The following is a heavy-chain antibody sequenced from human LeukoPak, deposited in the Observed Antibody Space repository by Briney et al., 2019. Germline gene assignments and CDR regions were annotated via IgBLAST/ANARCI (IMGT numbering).Heavy chain of an antibody. Sequence: PGGSLRLSCVASGFTFSDAWMTGVRQSPGKGLEWVGRIKSTIEGGTTDYAAPVKDRFTISRDDSKNTLYLQMNSLQTEDTAVYYCTTGPRLHLGELSLGTDYWGQGTLVTVSS. CDR3: TTGPRLHLGELSLGTDY. CDR1: GFTFSDAW. V-gene: IGHV3-15*01. D-gene: IGHD3-16*02. J-gene: IGHJ4*02. CDR2: IKSTIEGGTT.